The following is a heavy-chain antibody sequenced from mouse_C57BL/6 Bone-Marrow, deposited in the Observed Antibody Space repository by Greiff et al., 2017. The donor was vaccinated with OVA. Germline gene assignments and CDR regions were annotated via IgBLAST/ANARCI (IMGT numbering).Heavy chain of an antibody. D-gene: IGHD1-1*01. CDR1: GYTFTSYW. Sequence: QVQLQQSGAELVMPGASVKLSCKASGYTFTSYWMHWVKQRPGQGLEWIGEIDPSDSYTNYNQKFKGKSTLTVDKSSSTAYMQLSSLTSEDSAVYYCARWNYYGSSSYYAMDYWGQGTSVTVSS. J-gene: IGHJ4*01. CDR3: ARWNYYGSSSYYAMDY. CDR2: IDPSDSYT. V-gene: IGHV1-69*01.